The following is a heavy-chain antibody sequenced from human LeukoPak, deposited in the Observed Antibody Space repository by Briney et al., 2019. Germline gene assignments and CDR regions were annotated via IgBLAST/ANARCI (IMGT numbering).Heavy chain of an antibody. CDR2: IYYSGST. V-gene: IGHV4-30-4*01. Sequence: SQTLSHTCPVSGGSLSRDDCFWRWMRLPPGKGLEWIGYIYYSGSTYYNPSLKSRVTISVDTSKNQFSLNLSSVTAADTAVYYCAISGGNSGNFDYWGQGTLVTVSS. CDR3: AISGGNSGNFDY. CDR1: GGSLSRDDCF. D-gene: IGHD2/OR15-2a*01. J-gene: IGHJ4*02.